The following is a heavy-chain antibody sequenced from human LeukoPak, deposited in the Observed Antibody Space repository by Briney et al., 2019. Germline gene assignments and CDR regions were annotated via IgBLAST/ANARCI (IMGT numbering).Heavy chain of an antibody. V-gene: IGHV3-9*01. CDR1: GFTFDDYA. CDR3: AKDKVAGFSSSWYPFDY. J-gene: IGHJ4*02. Sequence: PGRSLRLSCAASGFTFDDYAMHWVRQAPGKGLEWVSGISWNSSSIGYADSVKGRFTISRDNAKNSLYLQMNSLRAEDTALYYCAKDKVAGFSSSWYPFDYWGQGTLVTVSS. CDR2: ISWNSSSI. D-gene: IGHD6-13*01.